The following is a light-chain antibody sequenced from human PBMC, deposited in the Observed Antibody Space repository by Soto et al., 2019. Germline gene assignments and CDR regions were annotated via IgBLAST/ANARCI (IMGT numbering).Light chain of an antibody. Sequence: DIQMTQSPSTLSGSVGDGVTITCRASQTISSWLAWYQQKPGKDPKLLIYKASTLKSGVPSRFSGSGSGTEFTLTISSLQPDDFATYYCQHYNSYSEAFGQGTKVDIK. CDR2: KAS. CDR3: QHYNSYSEA. J-gene: IGKJ1*01. CDR1: QTISSW. V-gene: IGKV1-5*03.